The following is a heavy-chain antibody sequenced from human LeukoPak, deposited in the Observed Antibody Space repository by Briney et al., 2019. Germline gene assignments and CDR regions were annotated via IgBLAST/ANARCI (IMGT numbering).Heavy chain of an antibody. D-gene: IGHD5-24*01. V-gene: IGHV4-34*01. CDR1: GGSFSGYY. J-gene: IGHJ4*02. CDR2: INESGST. Sequence: PSETLSLTCGVSGGSFSGYYWSWIRQSPGKGLEWIGEINESGSTDYNPSLMSRVTISLDTSKNQFSLKLSSMTAADTAVYYCARAGGRRDGYNCDYWGQGTLVTVSS. CDR3: ARAGGRRDGYNCDY.